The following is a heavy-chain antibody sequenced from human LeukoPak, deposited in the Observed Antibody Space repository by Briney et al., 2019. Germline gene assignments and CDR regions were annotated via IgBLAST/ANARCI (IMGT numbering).Heavy chain of an antibody. V-gene: IGHV4-59*01. J-gene: IGHJ3*02. CDR3: ARDRRDGYTHDAFDI. CDR2: IYYSGST. D-gene: IGHD5-24*01. CDR1: GGSISSYY. Sequence: GSLRLSCTVSGGSISSYYWSWIRQPPGKGLEWIGYIYYSGSTNYNPSLKSRVTISVDTSKNQFSLKLSSVTAADTAVYYCARDRRDGYTHDAFDIWGQGTMVTVSS.